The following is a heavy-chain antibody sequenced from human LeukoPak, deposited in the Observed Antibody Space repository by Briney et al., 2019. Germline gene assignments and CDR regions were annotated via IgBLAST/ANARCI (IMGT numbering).Heavy chain of an antibody. Sequence: PSETLSLTCTVSGGSISSGGYYWSWIRQHPGKGLEWIGYIYYSGSTYYSPSLKSRVTISVDTSKNQFSLKLSSVTAADTAVYYCARVPLYYDSSGYLFDYWGQGTLVTVSS. CDR1: GGSISSGGYY. D-gene: IGHD3-22*01. V-gene: IGHV4-31*03. J-gene: IGHJ4*02. CDR3: ARVPLYYDSSGYLFDY. CDR2: IYYSGST.